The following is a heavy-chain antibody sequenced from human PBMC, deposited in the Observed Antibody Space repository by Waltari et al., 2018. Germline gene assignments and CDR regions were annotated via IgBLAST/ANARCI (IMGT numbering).Heavy chain of an antibody. V-gene: IGHV3-73*01. D-gene: IGHD7-27*01. CDR3: IRPFEMGID. J-gene: IGHJ4*02. CDR1: GPIFRDYA. Sequence: EVQLVESGGALGQPGGSLKLSCAASGPIFRDYAMHGVRQASGKGLEWVGRIRSRTKGDATAYAESVQGRFTISRDDSKNTAYLEMNSLKTDDTAVYYCIRPFEMGIDWGQGTLVTVSS. CDR2: IRSRTKGDAT.